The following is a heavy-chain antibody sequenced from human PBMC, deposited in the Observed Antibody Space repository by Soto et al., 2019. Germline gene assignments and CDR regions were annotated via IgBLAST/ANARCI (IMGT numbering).Heavy chain of an antibody. D-gene: IGHD3-10*01. CDR1: GFTFSSYW. Sequence: QPGGSLRLSCAASGFTFSSYWMHWVRQAPGKGLVWVPRINSDGSSTSYADSVKGRFTISRDNAKNTLYLQMNSLRAEDTAVYYCARDPGTFGELLFWVELTRATYGMDVWGQGTTVTVSS. J-gene: IGHJ6*02. V-gene: IGHV3-74*01. CDR2: INSDGSST. CDR3: ARDPGTFGELLFWVELTRATYGMDV.